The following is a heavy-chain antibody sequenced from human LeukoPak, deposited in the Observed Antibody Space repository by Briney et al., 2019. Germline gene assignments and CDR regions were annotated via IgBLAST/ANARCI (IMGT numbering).Heavy chain of an antibody. J-gene: IGHJ4*02. V-gene: IGHV4-59*08. CDR2: ISYSGST. Sequence: SETLSLTCTVSGGSISGYYWSWIRQPPGKGLEWIGYISYSGSTNYNPSLKSRVSISVDTSKNQFSLNLNSVTAAGTAVFYCARHGSGWSFDYWGQGTLVTVSS. D-gene: IGHD6-19*01. CDR3: ARHGSGWSFDY. CDR1: GGSISGYY.